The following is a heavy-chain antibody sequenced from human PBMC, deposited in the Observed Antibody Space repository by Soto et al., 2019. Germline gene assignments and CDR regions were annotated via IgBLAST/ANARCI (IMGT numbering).Heavy chain of an antibody. CDR1: GFTSSRYA. CDR2: ISYDGSNK. J-gene: IGHJ4*02. CDR3: ARDLPSYDSSGYWPH. D-gene: IGHD3-22*01. V-gene: IGHV3-30-3*01. Sequence: PAGSLRLSFAASGFTSSRYAMHWVRQAPGKGLEWVAVISYDGSNKYYADSVKGRFTISRDNSKNTLYLQMNSLRAEDTAVYYCARDLPSYDSSGYWPHWGQGTLVTVSS.